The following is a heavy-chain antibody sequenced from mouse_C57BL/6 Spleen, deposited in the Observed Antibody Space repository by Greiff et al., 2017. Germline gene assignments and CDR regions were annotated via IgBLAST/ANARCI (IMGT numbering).Heavy chain of an antibody. CDR1: GYTFTSYT. V-gene: IGHV1-4*01. CDR2: INPSSGYT. Sequence: QVQLKESGAELARPGASVKMSCKASGYTFTSYTMHWVKQRPGQGLEWIGYINPSSGYTKYNQKFKDKATLTADKSSSTAYMQLSSLTSEDSAVYYCARDYGYFAVWGTGATVTVSS. CDR3: ARDYGYFAV. J-gene: IGHJ1*03.